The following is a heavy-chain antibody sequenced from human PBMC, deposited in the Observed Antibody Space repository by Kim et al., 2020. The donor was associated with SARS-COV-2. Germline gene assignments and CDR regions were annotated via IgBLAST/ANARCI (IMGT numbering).Heavy chain of an antibody. Sequence: YAQKFQGRVTMTRDTSTSTVYMELSSLRSEDTAVYYCARGDPGSYYRLGYWGQGTLVTVSS. D-gene: IGHD1-26*01. V-gene: IGHV1-46*01. J-gene: IGHJ4*02. CDR3: ARGDPGSYYRLGY.